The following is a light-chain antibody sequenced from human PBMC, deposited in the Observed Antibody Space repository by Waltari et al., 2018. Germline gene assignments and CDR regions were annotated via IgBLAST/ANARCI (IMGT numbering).Light chain of an antibody. J-gene: IGLJ3*02. CDR2: GST. CDR1: GSNIGAGYD. Sequence: QSVLTQPPSVSGAPGQRVTISCTGSGSNIGAGYDVHWYQQLPRAAPKLLIYGSTSRPLGVPARFFVSTSGASASLAIIGLQAEDEADYYCQSYDTSLSVVFGGGTKLTVL. V-gene: IGLV1-40*01. CDR3: QSYDTSLSVV.